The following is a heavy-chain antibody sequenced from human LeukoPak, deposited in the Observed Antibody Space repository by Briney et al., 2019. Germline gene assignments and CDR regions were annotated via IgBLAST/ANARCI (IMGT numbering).Heavy chain of an antibody. CDR3: ARGEGNTLTVYREWYFDY. J-gene: IGHJ4*02. Sequence: ASVKVSCKASGYTFTSYYMHWVRQAPGQGLEWMGIINPSGGSTSYAQKFQGRVTMTTDTSTSTVYMELSSLRSEDTAVYYCARGEGNTLTVYREWYFDYGAKGPLVTAS. D-gene: IGHD3-9*01. CDR1: GYTFTSYY. CDR2: INPSGGST. V-gene: IGHV1-46*01.